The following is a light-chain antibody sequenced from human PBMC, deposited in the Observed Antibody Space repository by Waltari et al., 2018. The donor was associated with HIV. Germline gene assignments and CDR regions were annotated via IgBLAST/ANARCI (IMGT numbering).Light chain of an antibody. Sequence: QSVLTQPPSASGTPGRRVTISCSGNNSNVGSNPVNWYRQVPGTAPKLLMFSNKQRPSGGPDRFSGSKSGTSASLAIRGLKSEDEAEYYCAARDDSLNAWVFGGGTKVTVL. CDR3: AARDDSLNAWV. CDR1: NSNVGSNP. CDR2: SNK. J-gene: IGLJ3*02. V-gene: IGLV1-44*01.